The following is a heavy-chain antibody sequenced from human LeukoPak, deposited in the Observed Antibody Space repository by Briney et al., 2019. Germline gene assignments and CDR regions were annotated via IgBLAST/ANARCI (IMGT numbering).Heavy chain of an antibody. V-gene: IGHV3-30*02. CDR3: AKKGPGYSSGWYTPGDAFDI. D-gene: IGHD6-19*01. CDR1: GFTFSSYG. J-gene: IGHJ3*02. CDR2: IRYDGSNK. Sequence: GGSLRLSCAASGFTFSSYGMHWVRQAPGKGLEGVAFIRYDGSNKYYADSVKGRFTISRDNSKNTLYLQMNSLRAEDTAVYYCAKKGPGYSSGWYTPGDAFDIWGQGTMVTVSS.